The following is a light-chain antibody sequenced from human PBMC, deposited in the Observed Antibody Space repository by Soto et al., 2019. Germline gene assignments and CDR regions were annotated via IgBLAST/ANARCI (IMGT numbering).Light chain of an antibody. V-gene: IGKV3-15*01. J-gene: IGKJ4*01. CDR2: GAS. CDR3: QQYNDWALT. CDR1: QSVNSN. Sequence: EIVMTQSTATLSVSPGERATLSCRASQSVNSNLAWYQQKPGQVPRLLIYGASTRATGIPASFSGSGSGTEFTLTISSLRSEDFAVYYCQQYNDWALTFGGGTKIEIK.